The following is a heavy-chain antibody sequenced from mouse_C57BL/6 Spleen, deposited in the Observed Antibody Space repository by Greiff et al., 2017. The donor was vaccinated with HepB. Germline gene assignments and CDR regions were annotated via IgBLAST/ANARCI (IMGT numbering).Heavy chain of an antibody. CDR3: TRRYGSSYWYFDV. Sequence: EVKLVESGEGLVKPGGSLKLSCAASGFTFSSYAMSWVRQTPEKRLEWVAYISSGGDYIYYADTVKGRFTISRDNARNTLYLQMSSLKSEDTAMYYCTRRYGSSYWYFDVWGTGTTVTVSS. V-gene: IGHV5-9-1*02. J-gene: IGHJ1*03. CDR1: GFTFSSYA. D-gene: IGHD1-1*01. CDR2: ISSGGDYI.